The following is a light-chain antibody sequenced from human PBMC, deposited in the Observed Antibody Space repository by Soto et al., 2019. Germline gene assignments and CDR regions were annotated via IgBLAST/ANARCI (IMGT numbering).Light chain of an antibody. J-gene: IGKJ5*01. V-gene: IGKV1-9*01. Sequence: IQSTQSLSSLSASVGDSVPITYRASQGISSYLAWYQQKPGKAPKLLIYAASTLQSGVPSRFSGSGSGTDFTLTISSLQPEDFATYYCQQLKSYSITFGQGTRLEIK. CDR3: QQLKSYSIT. CDR2: AAS. CDR1: QGISSY.